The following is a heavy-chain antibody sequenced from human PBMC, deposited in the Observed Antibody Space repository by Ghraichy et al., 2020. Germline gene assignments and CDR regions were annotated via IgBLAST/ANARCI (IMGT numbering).Heavy chain of an antibody. CDR3: SIGGGSYTSGWYYFDY. CDR2: INPSDSGT. J-gene: IGHJ4*02. CDR1: GYTFTNYY. D-gene: IGHD6-19*01. V-gene: IGHV1-46*01. Sequence: ASVKVSCKASGYTFTNYYIHWVRQAPGQGLEWMGIINPSDSGTIYSQNFQGRVTITRDTSTSTVYMALSRLRSEDTAVYYLSIGGGSYTSGWYYFDYWGQGTLVTVSS.